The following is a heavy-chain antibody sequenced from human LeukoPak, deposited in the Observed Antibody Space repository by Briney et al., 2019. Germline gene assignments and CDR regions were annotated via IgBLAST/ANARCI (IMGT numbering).Heavy chain of an antibody. Sequence: PGGSLRLSCAASGFNFKDAWMSWVRQAPGKGLEWVAGITNNGGMRNYADSVKGRFTISRDNSRSTLDLQMNSLRAEDTAVYYCARDSVRGQQLGDFDYWGQGTLVTVSS. CDR3: ARDSVRGQQLGDFDY. CDR1: GFNFKDAW. V-gene: IGHV3-23*01. D-gene: IGHD6-13*01. CDR2: ITNNGGMR. J-gene: IGHJ4*02.